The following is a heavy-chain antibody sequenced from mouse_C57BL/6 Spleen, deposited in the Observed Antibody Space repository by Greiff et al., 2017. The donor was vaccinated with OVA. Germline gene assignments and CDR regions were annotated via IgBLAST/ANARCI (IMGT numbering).Heavy chain of an antibody. CDR1: GYTFTSYW. V-gene: IGHV1-64*01. CDR2: IHPNSGST. CDR3: ARDDYDSYAMDY. D-gene: IGHD2-4*01. J-gene: IGHJ4*01. Sequence: VQLQQSGAELVKPGASVKLSCKASGYTFTSYWMHWVKQRPGQGLEWIGMIHPNSGSTNYNEKFKSKATLTVDKSSSTAYMQLSSLTSEDSAVYYCARDDYDSYAMDYWGQGTSVTVSS.